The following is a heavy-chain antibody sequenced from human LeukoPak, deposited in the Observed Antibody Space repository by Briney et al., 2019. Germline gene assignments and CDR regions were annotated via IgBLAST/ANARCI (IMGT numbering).Heavy chain of an antibody. CDR3: ARDVSRTEVDI. Sequence: PSETLSLTCTVSGGSISSGGYYWSWIRQHPGKGLGWIGYIYYSGSTYYNPSLKSRVTISVDTSKNQFSLKLSSVTAADTAVYYCARDVSRTEVDIWGQGTMVTVSS. V-gene: IGHV4-31*03. CDR2: IYYSGST. J-gene: IGHJ3*02. CDR1: GGSISSGGYY. D-gene: IGHD6-13*01.